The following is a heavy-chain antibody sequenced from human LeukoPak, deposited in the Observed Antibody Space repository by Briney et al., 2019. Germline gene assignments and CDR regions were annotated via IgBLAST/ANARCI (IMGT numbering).Heavy chain of an antibody. Sequence: PGGSLRLSCALSGFTFCRYCMSWAPQAPGEGVEWGAHKTKGGREKYYVVSVRGRFTIPRDNAKNSLYLKKHRLRAGDTAVYYCARDAPDYDVWSCNPYFDYWGQGTLVTVSS. CDR3: ARDAPDYDVWSCNPYFDY. D-gene: IGHD3-3*01. V-gene: IGHV3-7*01. J-gene: IGHJ4*02. CDR2: KTKGGREK. CDR1: GFTFCRYC.